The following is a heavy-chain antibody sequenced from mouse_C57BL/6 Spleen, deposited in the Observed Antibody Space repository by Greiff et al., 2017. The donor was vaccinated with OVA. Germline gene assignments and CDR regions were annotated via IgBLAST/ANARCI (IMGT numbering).Heavy chain of an antibody. J-gene: IGHJ3*01. CDR3: ARKGGTAQAWFAY. D-gene: IGHD3-2*02. V-gene: IGHV1-82*01. CDR2: IYPGDGDT. Sequence: VQGVESGPELVKPGASVKISCKASGYAFSSSWMNWVKQRPGKGLEWIGRIYPGDGDTNYNGKFKGKATLTADKSSSTAYMQLSSLTSEDSAVYFCARKGGTAQAWFAYWGQGTLVTVSA. CDR1: GYAFSSSW.